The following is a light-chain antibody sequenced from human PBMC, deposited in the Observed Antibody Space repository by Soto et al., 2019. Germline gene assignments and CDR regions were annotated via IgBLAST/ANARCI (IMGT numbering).Light chain of an antibody. Sequence: QSVLTQPPSASGSPGHSVTISCTGTSSDVGGYNYVSWYQQHPGKAPKLMIYEVSKRPSGVPDRFSGSKSGNTASLTVSGLQAEDEADYYCSSYAGSALFVFGTGTKVTV. CDR3: SSYAGSALFV. CDR1: SSDVGGYNY. J-gene: IGLJ1*01. V-gene: IGLV2-8*01. CDR2: EVS.